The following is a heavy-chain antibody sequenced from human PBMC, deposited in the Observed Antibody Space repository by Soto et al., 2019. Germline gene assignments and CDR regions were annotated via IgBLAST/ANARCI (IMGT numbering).Heavy chain of an antibody. D-gene: IGHD2-15*01. J-gene: IGHJ6*02. V-gene: IGHV3-23*01. CDR1: GFTFSIYA. CDR3: AKERVAVRRIDCYYNGLDV. Sequence: EVQMLESGGGLVQPGGSLRLSCAASGFTFSIYAMTWVRQAPGKGLEWVSSIRGSNDSTYYADSVKGRFTISRDNSKNTLYLEMNSLRAEDTAVYYCAKERVAVRRIDCYYNGLDVWGQGTTVTVSS. CDR2: IRGSNDST.